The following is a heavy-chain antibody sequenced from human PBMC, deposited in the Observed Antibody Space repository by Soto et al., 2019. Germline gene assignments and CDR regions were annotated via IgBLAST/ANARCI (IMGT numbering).Heavy chain of an antibody. J-gene: IGHJ4*02. CDR3: AKKSRRDGYNYLYYFDY. D-gene: IGHD5-12*01. CDR1: GFTFSSYG. Sequence: GGSLRLSCAASGFTFSSYGMHWVRQAPGKGLEWVAVISYDGSNTYYADSVKGRFTISRDNSKNTLYLQMNSLRAEDTAVYYCAKKSRRDGYNYLYYFDYWGQGTLVTVS. V-gene: IGHV3-30*18. CDR2: ISYDGSNT.